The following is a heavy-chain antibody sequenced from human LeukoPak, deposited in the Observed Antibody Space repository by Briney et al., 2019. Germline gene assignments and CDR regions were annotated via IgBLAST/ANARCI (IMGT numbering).Heavy chain of an antibody. Sequence: GGSLRLSCAVFGFTFSDYAMHWVRQAPGKGLEWVSAIGTASDTYYSGSVKGRFTISRENAKNSLYLQMNSLRAGDTAVYYCAREIGGGGAFDIWGQGTMVTVSS. CDR2: IGTASDT. V-gene: IGHV3-13*01. CDR1: GFTFSDYA. D-gene: IGHD2-15*01. CDR3: AREIGGGGAFDI. J-gene: IGHJ3*02.